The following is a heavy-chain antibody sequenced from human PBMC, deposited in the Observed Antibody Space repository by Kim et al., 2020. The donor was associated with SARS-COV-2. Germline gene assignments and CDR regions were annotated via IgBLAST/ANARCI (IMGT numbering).Heavy chain of an antibody. CDR1: GGSISSSNW. CDR2: IYHSGST. J-gene: IGHJ5*02. Sequence: SETLSLTCAVSGGSISSSNWWSWVRQPPGKGLEWIGEIYHSGSTNYNPSLKSRVTISVDKSKNQFSLKLSSVTAADTAVYYCARDSGKGYYGSSMGNWFDPGGQGTLVTVSS. CDR3: ARDSGKGYYGSSMGNWFDP. V-gene: IGHV4-4*02. D-gene: IGHD3-10*01.